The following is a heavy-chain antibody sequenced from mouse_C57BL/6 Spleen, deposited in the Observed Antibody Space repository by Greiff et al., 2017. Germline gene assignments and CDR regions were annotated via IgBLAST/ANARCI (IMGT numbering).Heavy chain of an antibody. CDR2: ISSGGDYI. D-gene: IGHD3-2*02. Sequence: EVKVVESGEGLVKPGGSLKLSCAASGFTFSSYAMSWVRQTPEKRLEWVAYISSGGDYIYYADTVKGRFTISRDNARNTLYLQMSSLKSEDTAMYYCTRDGQLRLRDYYARDYWGQGTSVTVSS. V-gene: IGHV5-9-1*02. CDR3: TRDGQLRLRDYYARDY. J-gene: IGHJ4*01. CDR1: GFTFSSYA.